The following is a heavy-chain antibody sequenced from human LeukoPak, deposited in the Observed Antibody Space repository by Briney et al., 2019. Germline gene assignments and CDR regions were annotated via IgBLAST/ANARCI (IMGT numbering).Heavy chain of an antibody. CDR2: IYYSGST. J-gene: IGHJ6*04. V-gene: IGHV4-61*01. CDR1: GGSVSSGSYY. CDR3: ARDCSSTSCCLRLYGMDV. D-gene: IGHD2-2*01. Sequence: SETLSLTCTVSGGSVSSGSYYWSWIRQPPGKGLEWIGYIYYSGSTNYNPSLKSRVTISVDTSKNQFSLKLSSVTAADTAVYYCARDCSSTSCCLRLYGMDVWGKGTTVTVSS.